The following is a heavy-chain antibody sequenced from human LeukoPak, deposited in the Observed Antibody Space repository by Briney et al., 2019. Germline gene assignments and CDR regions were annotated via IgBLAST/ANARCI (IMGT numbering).Heavy chain of an antibody. CDR1: GFTFSSYA. J-gene: IGHJ4*02. Sequence: GGSLRLSCAASGFTFSSYAMSWVRQAPGKGLEWVSAISGSGSSTYYADSVKGRFTISRDNSKNTLYLQMNSLRAEDTAVYYCAKGADFWSGYSPFDYWGQGTLVTVTS. D-gene: IGHD3-3*01. V-gene: IGHV3-23*01. CDR2: ISGSGSST. CDR3: AKGADFWSGYSPFDY.